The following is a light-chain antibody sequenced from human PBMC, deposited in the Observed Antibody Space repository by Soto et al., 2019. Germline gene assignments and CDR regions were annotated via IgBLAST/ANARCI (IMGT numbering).Light chain of an antibody. Sequence: QSVLTQSPSASASLGASVKLTCTLSSGPSGYAVAWHQQQPGKGPRYLMKLHSDGSHFKVGGIPDRFSGSSSGADRYLTISSLQSEDEADYYCQTGGSGIVVFGGGTKLTVL. CDR1: SGPSGYA. V-gene: IGLV4-69*01. J-gene: IGLJ3*02. CDR2: LHSDGSH. CDR3: QTGGSGIVV.